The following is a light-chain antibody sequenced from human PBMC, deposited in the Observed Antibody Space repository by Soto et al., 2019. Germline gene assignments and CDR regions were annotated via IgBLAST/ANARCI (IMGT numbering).Light chain of an antibody. CDR3: QQYGTSPLGT. J-gene: IGKJ1*01. CDR2: GAS. CDR1: QSVSSSY. Sequence: EIVLTQSPGTLSLSPGERATLSCRASQSVSSSYLAWYQQKPGQAPRLLIYGASSRATVIPDRFSGSGSGTDFTLTISRLEPEDFAVYYCQQYGTSPLGTFGQGTKGDIK. V-gene: IGKV3-20*01.